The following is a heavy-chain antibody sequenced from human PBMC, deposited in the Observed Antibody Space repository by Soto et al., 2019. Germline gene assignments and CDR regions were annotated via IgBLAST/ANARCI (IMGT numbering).Heavy chain of an antibody. D-gene: IGHD1-26*01. Sequence: GASVKVSCKASGYTFTGYYFHWVRQAPGQGLEWMGCINPKSGDTYYAQEFQGRVTLTRHTSTSTAYMELSRLRSDDTAVYYCARSSGSYSYYGMDVWGQGTTVTVSS. CDR3: ARSSGSYSYYGMDV. CDR1: GYTFTGYY. V-gene: IGHV1-2*02. J-gene: IGHJ6*02. CDR2: INPKSGDT.